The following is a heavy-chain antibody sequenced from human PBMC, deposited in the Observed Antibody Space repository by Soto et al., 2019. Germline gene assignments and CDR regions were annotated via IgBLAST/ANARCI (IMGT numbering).Heavy chain of an antibody. V-gene: IGHV4-31*03. CDR2: IYYSGST. D-gene: IGHD3-3*01. Sequence: SETLSLTCTVSGGSISSGGYYWSWIRQHPGKGREWIGYIYYSGSTYYNPSLKSRVTISVDTSKNQFSLKLSSVTAADTAVYYCARDGGLGFLEWAEAGMDVWGQGPTVT. CDR3: ARDGGLGFLEWAEAGMDV. J-gene: IGHJ6*02. CDR1: GGSISSGGYY.